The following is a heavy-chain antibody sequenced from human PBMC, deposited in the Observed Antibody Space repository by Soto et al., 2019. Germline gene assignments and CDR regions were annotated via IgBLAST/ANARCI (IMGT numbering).Heavy chain of an antibody. CDR2: ISAYNGNT. CDR3: ARDPEAVSHWFDP. J-gene: IGHJ5*02. D-gene: IGHD6-19*01. V-gene: IGHV1-18*01. Sequence: WASVKVSCKASGYTFTSCGISWVRQAPGQGLEWMGWISAYNGNTNYAQKLQGRVTMTTDTSTSTAYMELRSLRSDDTAVYYCARDPEAVSHWFDPWGQGTLVTVSS. CDR1: GYTFTSCG.